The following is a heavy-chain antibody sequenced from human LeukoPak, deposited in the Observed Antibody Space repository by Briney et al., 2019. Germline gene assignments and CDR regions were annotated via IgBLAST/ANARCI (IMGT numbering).Heavy chain of an antibody. V-gene: IGHV1-69*05. CDR3: ARDLYSSGWYVGDYFDY. D-gene: IGHD6-19*01. CDR2: IIPIFGTA. CDR1: GGTFSSYA. J-gene: IGHJ4*02. Sequence: GASVKVSCKASGGTFSSYAISWVRQAPGQGLGWMGRIIPIFGTANYAQKFQGRVTITTDESTSTAYMELSSLRSEDTAVYYCARDLYSSGWYVGDYFDYWGQGTLVTVSS.